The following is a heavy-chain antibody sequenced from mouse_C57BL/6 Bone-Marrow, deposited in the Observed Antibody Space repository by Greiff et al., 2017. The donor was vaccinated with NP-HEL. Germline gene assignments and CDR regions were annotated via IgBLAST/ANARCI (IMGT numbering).Heavy chain of an antibody. CDR3: ARGIYYDLYYFDY. D-gene: IGHD2-4*01. J-gene: IGHJ2*01. CDR2: IHPNSGST. Sequence: QVQLKESGAELVKPGASVKLSCKASGYTFTSYWMHWVKQRPGQGLEWIGMIHPNSGSTNYNEKFKSKATLTVDKSSSTAYMQLSSLTSEDSAVYYCARGIYYDLYYFDYWGQGTTLTVSS. CDR1: GYTFTSYW. V-gene: IGHV1-64*01.